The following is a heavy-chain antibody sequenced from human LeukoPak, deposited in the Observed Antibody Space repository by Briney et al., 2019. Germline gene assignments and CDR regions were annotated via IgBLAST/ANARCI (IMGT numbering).Heavy chain of an antibody. J-gene: IGHJ4*02. CDR1: GCTFSSHS. V-gene: IGHV3-48*04. Sequence: GGSLRLSCAASGCTFSSHSMNWGRKAPGQGLEWVSYMSRSSSSIYYADSVKSRFTISRGDAKDSLYLQMNSLRAEDRAADFCSLGGLGMPFDYWGQGTLVTVAS. D-gene: IGHD1-26*01. CDR2: MSRSSSSI. CDR3: SLGGLGMPFDY.